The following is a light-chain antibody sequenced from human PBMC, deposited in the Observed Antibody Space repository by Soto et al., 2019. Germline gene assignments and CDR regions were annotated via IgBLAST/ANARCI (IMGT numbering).Light chain of an antibody. Sequence: DIQMTQSPSTLSASVGDRVTITCRASQSISSWLAWYQQKPGKAPKLLIYKASSLESGVPSRFSGSGSGTEFTLTISSLKPDDFATYYCQQYNSYGTFGQGTKVDI. J-gene: IGKJ1*01. CDR3: QQYNSYGT. CDR1: QSISSW. V-gene: IGKV1-5*03. CDR2: KAS.